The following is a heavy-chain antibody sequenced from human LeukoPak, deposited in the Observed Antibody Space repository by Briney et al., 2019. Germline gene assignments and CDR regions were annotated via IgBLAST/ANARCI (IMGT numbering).Heavy chain of an antibody. CDR2: ISASGGST. CDR1: GFTFSSYG. J-gene: IGHJ4*02. D-gene: IGHD2-2*03. Sequence: RLSXXXSGFTFSSYGMSWVRQAPGKGLEWXXXISASGGSTYYADSVKGRFTSSRDNSKNTLYLQMNSLRAEDTAVYYCAKDGGYCSSTSCSLDYWGQGTLVTVSS. V-gene: IGHV3-23*01. CDR3: AKDGGYCSSTSCSLDY.